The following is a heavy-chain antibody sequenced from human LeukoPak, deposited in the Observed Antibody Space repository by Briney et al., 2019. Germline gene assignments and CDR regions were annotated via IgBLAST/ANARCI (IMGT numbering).Heavy chain of an antibody. D-gene: IGHD3-16*01. CDR2: ISWNSGSI. V-gene: IGHV3-9*01. J-gene: IGHJ4*02. CDR1: GFTFDDYA. CDR3: AKDGGGWVDY. Sequence: GGSLRLSCAASGFTFDDYAMHWVRQAPGKGLEWVSGISWNSGSIGYADSVEGRFTISRDNAKNSLYLQMNSLRAEDTALYYCAKDGGGWVDYWGQGTLVTVSS.